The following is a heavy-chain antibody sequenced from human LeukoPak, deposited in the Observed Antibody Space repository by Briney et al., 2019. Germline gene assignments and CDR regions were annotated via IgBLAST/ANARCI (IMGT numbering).Heavy chain of an antibody. D-gene: IGHD1-26*01. CDR3: ARDAGPSPNTLSSRGSGSYCPGY. Sequence: GGSLRLSCAASGFTFTIFGLNWVRQAPGKGPEWVSYIDARSGITYYADSVQGRFTLSRDNARESVFLQMDSLRVGDTAVYYCARDAGPSPNTLSSRGSGSYCPGYWGQGTLVTVSS. V-gene: IGHV3-48*01. J-gene: IGHJ4*02. CDR1: GFTFTIFG. CDR2: IDARSGIT.